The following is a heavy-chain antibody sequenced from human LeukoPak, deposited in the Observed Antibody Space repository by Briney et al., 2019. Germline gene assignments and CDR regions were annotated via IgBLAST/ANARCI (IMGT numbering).Heavy chain of an antibody. J-gene: IGHJ4*02. D-gene: IGHD3-10*01. V-gene: IGHV3-73*01. Sequence: WGSLRLSCSASGFTFSGSAMHWVRQASGKGLEWVGRIRSKANSYATAYAASVKGRFTISRDDSKNTAYLQMNSLKTEDTAVYYCTRQGSHFDYWGQGTLVTVSS. CDR2: IRSKANSYAT. CDR1: GFTFSGSA. CDR3: TRQGSHFDY.